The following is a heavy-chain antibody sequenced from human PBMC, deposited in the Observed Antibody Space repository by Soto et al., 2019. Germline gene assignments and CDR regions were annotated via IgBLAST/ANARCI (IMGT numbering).Heavy chain of an antibody. CDR3: ARVGAALTSYKTYSSGWYPFDY. Sequence: QVQLVQSGAEVKKPGSSVKVSCKASGGTFSSYAISWVRQAPGQGLEWMGGVIPIFGTANYAQKFQGRVKITADESTSTADMELSSLRSEDTAVYYCARVGAALTSYKTYSSGWYPFDYWGQGTLVTVSS. V-gene: IGHV1-69*01. CDR1: GGTFSSYA. D-gene: IGHD6-19*01. CDR2: VIPIFGTA. J-gene: IGHJ4*02.